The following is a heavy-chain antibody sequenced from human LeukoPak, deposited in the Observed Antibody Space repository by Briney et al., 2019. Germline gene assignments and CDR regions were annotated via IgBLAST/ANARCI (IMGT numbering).Heavy chain of an antibody. CDR3: AREYTSGSYYSDY. D-gene: IGHD3-10*01. CDR1: GFTFSDYY. J-gene: IGHJ4*02. V-gene: IGHV3-11*01. Sequence: GGSLRLSCTASGFTFSDYYMSWIRQAPGKGLEWVSYISSSSPTMYYADSVKGRFSISRDNTKSSLYLQMNSLRAEDTAMYYCAREYTSGSYYSDYWGQGTLVTVSS. CDR2: ISSSSPTM.